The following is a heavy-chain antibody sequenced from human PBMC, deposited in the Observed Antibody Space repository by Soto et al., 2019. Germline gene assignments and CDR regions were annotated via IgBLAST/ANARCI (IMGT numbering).Heavy chain of an antibody. CDR2: ISYDGNNQ. CDR1: GFTFSSYG. J-gene: IGHJ4*01. D-gene: IGHD1-26*01. Sequence: GGSLRLSCAASGFTFSSYGMHWVRQAPGKGQEWVAVISYDGNNQYYDDSVQGRFTISRDNSTNTVFLQMNSLRADDTAVYYCAKDRSVGFSTISASLEHWGQGTPVIVSS. V-gene: IGHV3-30*18. CDR3: AKDRSVGFSTISASLEH.